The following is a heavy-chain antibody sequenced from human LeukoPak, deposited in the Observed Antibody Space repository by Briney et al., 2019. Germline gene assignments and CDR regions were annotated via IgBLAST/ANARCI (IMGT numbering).Heavy chain of an antibody. J-gene: IGHJ3*02. Sequence: SETLSLTCAVYGGSFSGYYWSWIRQPPGKGLEWIGEINHSGSTNYNPSLKSRVTISVDTSKNQFSLKLSSVTAADTAAYYCARGVSLAKFLNYYSRLDAFDIWGQGTMVTVSS. D-gene: IGHD3-22*01. V-gene: IGHV4-34*01. CDR2: INHSGST. CDR3: ARGVSLAKFLNYYSRLDAFDI. CDR1: GGSFSGYY.